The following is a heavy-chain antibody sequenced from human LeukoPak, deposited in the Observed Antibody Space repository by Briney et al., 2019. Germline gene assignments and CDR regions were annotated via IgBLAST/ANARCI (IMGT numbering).Heavy chain of an antibody. V-gene: IGHV5-51*01. D-gene: IGHD6-6*01. J-gene: IGHJ4*02. Sequence: GASLKISFKGSGSRFTSYWIGWVRQMPGKGLEWMGIIYPGDPDTRYSPAFQGQVTISADQSISTAYLQWSSLKASDTAMYYCAGSSIAARTFDYWGQGTLVTVSS. CDR3: AGSSIAARTFDY. CDR2: IYPGDPDT. CDR1: GSRFTSYW.